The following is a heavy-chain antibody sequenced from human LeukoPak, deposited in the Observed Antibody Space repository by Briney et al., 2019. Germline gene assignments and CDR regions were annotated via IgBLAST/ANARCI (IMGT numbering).Heavy chain of an antibody. CDR1: GYSFTEYW. CDR3: AVGGSGYY. CDR2: IYPADSDI. Sequence: GESLKISCKGSGYSFTEYWIAWVRQMPGKGLEWMGIIYPADSDIRYSPSFQGQVTISADKSISTAYLQWSSLKASDSAMYFCAVGGSGYYWGQGTLVTVSS. V-gene: IGHV5-51*01. D-gene: IGHD3-22*01. J-gene: IGHJ4*02.